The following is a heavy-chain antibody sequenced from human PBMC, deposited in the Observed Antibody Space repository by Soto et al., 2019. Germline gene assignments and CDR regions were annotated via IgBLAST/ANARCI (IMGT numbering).Heavy chain of an antibody. V-gene: IGHV1-3*01. D-gene: IGHD5-12*01. CDR2: INAGNGNT. Sequence: VQLVQSGAEGTKPGASVKVSCKASGYTFTSYAMHWVRQAPGQRLEWMGWINAGNGNTKYSQKFQGRVTITRDTSASTAYMELSSLRSEDTAVYYCARQADGGCNYGYWGQGTLVTVSS. CDR1: GYTFTSYA. CDR3: ARQADGGCNYGY. J-gene: IGHJ4*02.